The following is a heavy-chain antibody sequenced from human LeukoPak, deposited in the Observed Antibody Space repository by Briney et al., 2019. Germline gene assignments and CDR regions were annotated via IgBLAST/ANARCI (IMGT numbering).Heavy chain of an antibody. CDR3: ARGITGTTRYYYYYMDV. Sequence: SETLSLTCAVYGGSFSGYYWSWIRQPPGQGLEWIGEINHSGSTNHNPSLKSRVTISVDTSKNQISLKLSSVTAADTAVYYCARGITGTTRYYYYYMDVWGKGTTVTVSS. CDR2: INHSGST. J-gene: IGHJ6*03. D-gene: IGHD1-7*01. V-gene: IGHV4-34*01. CDR1: GGSFSGYY.